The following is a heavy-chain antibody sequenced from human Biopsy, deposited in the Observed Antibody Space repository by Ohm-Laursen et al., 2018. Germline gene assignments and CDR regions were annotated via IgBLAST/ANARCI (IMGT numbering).Heavy chain of an antibody. D-gene: IGHD4-23*01. V-gene: IGHV4-59*11. CDR3: ARGSNDFGGLYFPR. CDR1: GGSFTGHY. Sequence: SETLSLTWSVPGGSFTGHYWSWIRQPPGKGLEWIGHISYTGYTSYNASLKSRVTISVDTSRNHFSLRLSSLTAADTAVYYCARGSNDFGGLYFPRWGQGTLLTVSS. J-gene: IGHJ4*02. CDR2: ISYTGYT.